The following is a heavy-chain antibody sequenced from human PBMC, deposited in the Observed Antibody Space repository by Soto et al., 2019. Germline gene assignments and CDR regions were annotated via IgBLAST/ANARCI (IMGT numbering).Heavy chain of an antibody. J-gene: IGHJ4*02. V-gene: IGHV3-23*01. CDR3: ARELVVVFDY. CDR2: LSGSGGRT. Sequence: GGSLRLSCAASGFTFSSYALNWVRQAPGKGLEWVSALSGSGGRTYYADSVKGRFTISRDNSKNTLYLQMNSLRAEDTAVYYCARELVVVFDYWGQGTLVTVS. D-gene: IGHD3-22*01. CDR1: GFTFSSYA.